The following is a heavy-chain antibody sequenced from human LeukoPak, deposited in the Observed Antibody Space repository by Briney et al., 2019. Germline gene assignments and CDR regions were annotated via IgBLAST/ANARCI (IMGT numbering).Heavy chain of an antibody. Sequence: PGGSLRLSCAASGFTFSDYYMSWIRQAPGKGLEWVSYISSSGSTIYYADSVKGRFTISRDNAKNSLYLQMNSLRAEDTAVYYCARDLSRGWQNNYYMDVWGKGTTVTVSS. V-gene: IGHV3-11*04. CDR2: ISSSGSTI. J-gene: IGHJ6*03. CDR3: ARDLSRGWQNNYYMDV. CDR1: GFTFSDYY. D-gene: IGHD6-19*01.